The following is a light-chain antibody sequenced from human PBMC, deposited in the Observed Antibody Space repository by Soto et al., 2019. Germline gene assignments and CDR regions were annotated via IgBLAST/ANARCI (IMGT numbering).Light chain of an antibody. CDR2: DND. J-gene: IGLJ2*01. Sequence: QSVLPQPPSVSTAPGQRFTISCSGSSSNIQRNHVSWYQHRPGTATKLVIYDNDKLPSGIPDRFSRSKSGTSATLAITVLQPRDEVDYYCGTWYSTLSVGVFGGGTKLTVL. CDR1: SSNIQRNH. CDR3: GTWYSTLSVGV. V-gene: IGLV1-51*01.